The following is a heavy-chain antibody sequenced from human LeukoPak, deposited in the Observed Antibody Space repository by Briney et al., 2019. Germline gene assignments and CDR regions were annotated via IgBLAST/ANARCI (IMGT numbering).Heavy chain of an antibody. CDR3: ARDQDVAAAGTWGSIDY. CDR1: GFTFTSYG. V-gene: IGHV3-30*19. D-gene: IGHD6-13*01. Sequence: GGSLRLSCATSGFTFTSYGIHWVRQAPGKGLEWVAVISDDGSNKSYADSVKGRFTISRDNSKNTVYLQMHSLRAEDTAIYYCARDQDVAAAGTWGSIDYWGQGTLVTVSS. J-gene: IGHJ4*02. CDR2: ISDDGSNK.